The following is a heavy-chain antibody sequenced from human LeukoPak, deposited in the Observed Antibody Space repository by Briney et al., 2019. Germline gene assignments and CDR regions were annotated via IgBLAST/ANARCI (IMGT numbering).Heavy chain of an antibody. CDR1: GLTFSTYT. D-gene: IGHD5-18*01. V-gene: IGHV3-23*01. CDR2: ISASGGST. Sequence: GGSLRLSCAVSGLTFSTYTMSWVRQAPGKGLEWVSAISASGGSTFYADSVKGRFTISRDNAKNSLYLQMNSLRAEDTAVYYCASAEDTAMGVLDYWGQGTLVTVSS. J-gene: IGHJ4*02. CDR3: ASAEDTAMGVLDY.